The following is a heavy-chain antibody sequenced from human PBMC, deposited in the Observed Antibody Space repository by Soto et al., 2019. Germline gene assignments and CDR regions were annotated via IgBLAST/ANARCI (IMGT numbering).Heavy chain of an antibody. J-gene: IGHJ6*02. D-gene: IGHD1-1*01. CDR2: ISGSGGST. CDR1: GFTFSSYA. CDR3: ASIHGLSTPSDYYYGMDV. Sequence: GGSLRLSCAASGFTFSSYAMSWVRQAPGKGLEWVSAISGSGGSTYYADSVKGRFTISRDNSKNTLYLQMNSLRAEDTAVYYCASIHGLSTPSDYYYGMDVWGQGTTVTVSS. V-gene: IGHV3-23*01.